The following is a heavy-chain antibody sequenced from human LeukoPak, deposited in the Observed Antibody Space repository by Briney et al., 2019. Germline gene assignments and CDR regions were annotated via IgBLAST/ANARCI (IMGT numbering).Heavy chain of an antibody. CDR2: IYYSGST. CDR3: ARTHYSSGWYSGLRNWFDP. Sequence: SETLSLTCTGSGGSISSYYWSWIRQPPGKGLEWIGYIYYSGSTNYNPSLKSRVTISVDTSKNQFSLKLSSVTAADTAVYYCARTHYSSGWYSGLRNWFDPWGQGTLVTVSS. V-gene: IGHV4-59*01. J-gene: IGHJ5*02. CDR1: GGSISSYY. D-gene: IGHD6-19*01.